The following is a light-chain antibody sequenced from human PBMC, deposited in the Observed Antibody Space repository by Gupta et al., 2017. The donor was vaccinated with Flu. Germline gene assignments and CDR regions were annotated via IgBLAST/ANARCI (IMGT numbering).Light chain of an antibody. CDR2: WAS. Sequence: GERATINCKSSQSVLYSSNNKNYLAWYQQKPGQPPKLLIYWASTRESGVPNRFSGSGSGTDFTLTISSLQAEDVAVYYCQQYYSTPYTFGQGTKLEIK. J-gene: IGKJ2*01. CDR1: QSVLYSSNNKNY. V-gene: IGKV4-1*01. CDR3: QQYYSTPYT.